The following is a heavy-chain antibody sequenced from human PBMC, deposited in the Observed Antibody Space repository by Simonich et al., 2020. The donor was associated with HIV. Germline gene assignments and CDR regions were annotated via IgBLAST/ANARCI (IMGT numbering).Heavy chain of an antibody. V-gene: IGHV3-21*01. Sequence: EVQLVESGGGLVKPGGSLRLSCAASGFTFSSYTMNWVRQAPGKGVWWVSSISSSSSNIDYADSVKGRFTISRDNAKNSLYLQMNSLRAEDTAVYYCARDRSSGWSHNWFDPWGQGILVTVSS. J-gene: IGHJ5*02. CDR2: ISSSSSNI. D-gene: IGHD6-19*01. CDR1: GFTFSSYT. CDR3: ARDRSSGWSHNWFDP.